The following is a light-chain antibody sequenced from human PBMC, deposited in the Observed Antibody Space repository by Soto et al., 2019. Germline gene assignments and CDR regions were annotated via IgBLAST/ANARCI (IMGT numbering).Light chain of an antibody. CDR3: EQYGSSPLT. CDR1: QSVRNKY. J-gene: IGKJ4*01. V-gene: IGKV3-20*01. CDR2: GAS. Sequence: EIVLTQSPGTLSLSPGERATLSCRASQSVRNKYLAWYQQRPGQTPRLLIYGASSRATGIPDRFSGSGSETDFTLTISRLEPEDFVVFYCEQYGSSPLTFGGGTKVEIK.